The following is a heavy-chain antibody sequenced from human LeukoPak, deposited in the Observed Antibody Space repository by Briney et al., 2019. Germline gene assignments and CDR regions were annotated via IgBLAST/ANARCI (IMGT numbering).Heavy chain of an antibody. V-gene: IGHV1-69*13. D-gene: IGHD6-13*01. Sequence: GASVKVSCKASGGTFSSYAISWVRQAPGQGLEWMGGIIPIFGTANYAQKFQGRVTITADESTSTAYMELRSLRSDDTAVYYCAREGGIAAAVQPVDYWGQGTLVTVSS. J-gene: IGHJ4*02. CDR3: AREGGIAAAVQPVDY. CDR2: IIPIFGTA. CDR1: GGTFSSYA.